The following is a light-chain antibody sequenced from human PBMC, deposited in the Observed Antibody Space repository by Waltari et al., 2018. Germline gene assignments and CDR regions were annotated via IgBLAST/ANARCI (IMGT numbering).Light chain of an antibody. Sequence: EVVMPQSPATLSVSPGERATLSCRASQSVSINLSWYQQKPGQAPRLLMYSASIRAAGIPARFSGSGSGTEFTLTISSLQSEDIAVYYCQQHNDWPRTFGQGTKVEI. CDR3: QQHNDWPRT. J-gene: IGKJ1*01. CDR1: QSVSIN. CDR2: SAS. V-gene: IGKV3-15*01.